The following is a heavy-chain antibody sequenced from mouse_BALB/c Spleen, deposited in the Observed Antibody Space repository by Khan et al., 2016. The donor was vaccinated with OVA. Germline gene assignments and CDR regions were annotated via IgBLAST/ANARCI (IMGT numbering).Heavy chain of an antibody. D-gene: IGHD2-1*01. Sequence: VQLQESGPELVRPGVSVKISCKGSGYTFTEYAMYWVKQSHAKSLEWIGVISTYSGNTNYNQKFKGKATMTVDKYSSTAYRELARLTSEDSSIYYCARNIYYGTGNYAMDYWGQRTSVTVSS. CDR2: ISTYSGNT. CDR1: GYTFTEYA. J-gene: IGHJ4*01. CDR3: ARNIYYGTGNYAMDY. V-gene: IGHV1S137*01.